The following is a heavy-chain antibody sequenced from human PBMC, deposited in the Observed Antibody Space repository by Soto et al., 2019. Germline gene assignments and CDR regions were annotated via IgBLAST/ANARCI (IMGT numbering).Heavy chain of an antibody. Sequence: QMQLVQSGAEVKKTGSSVKVSCKASGYTFTYRYLHWVRQAPGQALEWMGWITPFNGNTNYAQKFHDRVTITRDRSMSTAYMELSSLRSEDTAMYYCASSCSSHAFDIWGQGTMVTVSS. V-gene: IGHV1-45*02. CDR1: GYTFTYRY. CDR3: ASSCSSHAFDI. CDR2: ITPFNGNT. J-gene: IGHJ3*02. D-gene: IGHD6-6*01.